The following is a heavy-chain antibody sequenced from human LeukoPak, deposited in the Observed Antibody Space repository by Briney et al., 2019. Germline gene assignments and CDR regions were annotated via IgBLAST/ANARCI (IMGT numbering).Heavy chain of an antibody. D-gene: IGHD1-26*01. CDR1: GYTFTSYG. CDR2: LNPDSGGT. Sequence: GASVKVSCKASGYTFTSYGISWVRQAPGQGPEWMGWLNPDSGGTNYAQNFQARVTMTRDTSITTAYMELTRLTSDDTAVYYCARGAHSGSYFLIDYWGQGTLVTVSS. V-gene: IGHV1-2*02. J-gene: IGHJ4*02. CDR3: ARGAHSGSYFLIDY.